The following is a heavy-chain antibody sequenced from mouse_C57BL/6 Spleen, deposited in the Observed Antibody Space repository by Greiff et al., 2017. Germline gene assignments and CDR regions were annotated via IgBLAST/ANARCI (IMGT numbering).Heavy chain of an antibody. J-gene: IGHJ3*01. V-gene: IGHV5-17*01. CDR1: GFTFSDYG. CDR3: ARRDDYDWFAY. Sequence: EVKLQESGGGLVKPGGSLKLSCAASGFTFSDYGMHWVRQAPEKGLEWVAYISSGSSTIYYADTVKGRFTISRDNAKNTLFLQMTSLRSEDTAMYYCARRDDYDWFAYWGQGTLVTASA. D-gene: IGHD2-4*01. CDR2: ISSGSSTI.